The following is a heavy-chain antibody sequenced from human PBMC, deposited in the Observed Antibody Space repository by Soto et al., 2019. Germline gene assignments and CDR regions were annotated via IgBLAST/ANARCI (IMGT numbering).Heavy chain of an antibody. Sequence: PGGSLRLSCAASGFTFSSYGMHWVRQAPGKGLEWVAVISYDGSNKYYADSVKGRFTISRDNSKNTLYLQMNSLRAEDTAVYYCARWVRGVPYYYYGMDVWGQGTTVTVSS. D-gene: IGHD3-10*01. CDR1: GFTFSSYG. CDR3: ARWVRGVPYYYYGMDV. J-gene: IGHJ6*02. CDR2: ISYDGSNK. V-gene: IGHV3-30*03.